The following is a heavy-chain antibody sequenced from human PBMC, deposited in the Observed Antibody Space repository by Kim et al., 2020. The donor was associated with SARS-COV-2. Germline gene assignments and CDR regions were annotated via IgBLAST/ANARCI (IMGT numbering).Heavy chain of an antibody. CDR2: ALYSGTT. Sequence: SETLSLTCTVSGGSISTNNYYWGWVRQAPEQRLEWIGSALYSGTTYFNPSLKSRVTIFADTSKNDFSLKLNSVTAADTAIYYCVGQYSWGWGNYVHWGQGTLVTVS. CDR3: VGQYSWGWGNYVH. CDR1: GGSISTNNYY. D-gene: IGHD3-16*01. J-gene: IGHJ4*02. V-gene: IGHV4-39*01.